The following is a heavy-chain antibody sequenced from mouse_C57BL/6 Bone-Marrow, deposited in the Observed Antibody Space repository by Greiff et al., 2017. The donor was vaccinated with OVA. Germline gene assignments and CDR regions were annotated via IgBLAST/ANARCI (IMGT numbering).Heavy chain of an antibody. CDR3: ATSNYPYYAMDY. V-gene: IGHV2-2*01. J-gene: IGHJ4*01. CDR2: IWSGGST. CDR1: GFSLTSYG. D-gene: IGHD2-5*01. Sequence: VKLVESGPGLVQPSQSLSITCTVSGFSLTSYGVHWVRQSPGKGLEWLGVIWSGGSTDYNAAFISRLSISKDNSKSQVFFKMNSLQADDTAIYYCATSNYPYYAMDYWGQGTSVTVSS.